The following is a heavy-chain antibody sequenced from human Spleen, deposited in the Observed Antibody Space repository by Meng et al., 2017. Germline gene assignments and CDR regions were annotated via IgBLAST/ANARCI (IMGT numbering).Heavy chain of an antibody. CDR3: LRGSGGSV. J-gene: IGHJ1*01. CDR2: INHSGST. D-gene: IGHD3-10*01. CDR1: GGSIRSYY. V-gene: IGHV4-59*08. Sequence: QVQLQESGPGLVKPSQTLSLTCTVSGGSIRSYYWSWTRQPPGKGLEWIGEINHSGSTNYNPSLKSRVTILVDKSKSQFSLSLRSVTVADTAIYYCLRGSGGSVWGQGTLVTVSS.